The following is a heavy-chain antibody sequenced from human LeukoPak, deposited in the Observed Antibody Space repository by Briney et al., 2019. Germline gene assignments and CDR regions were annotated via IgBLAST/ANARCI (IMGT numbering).Heavy chain of an antibody. CDR3: ARDYYGSGRLDY. CDR2: FYSGGNT. J-gene: IGHJ4*02. V-gene: IGHV3-53*01. Sequence: GGSLRVSCAASGFTVSSNYVSWVRQAPGKGLEWLSVFYSGGNTYYADSVKGRFTISRDNSKNTLYLQMNSLRAEDTAVYYCARDYYGSGRLDYWGQGTLVTVSS. D-gene: IGHD3-10*01. CDR1: GFTVSSNY.